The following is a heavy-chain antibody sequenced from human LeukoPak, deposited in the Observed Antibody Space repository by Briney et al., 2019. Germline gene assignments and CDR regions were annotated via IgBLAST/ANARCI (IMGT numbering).Heavy chain of an antibody. D-gene: IGHD3-22*01. CDR1: GYSISSGYY. Sequence: SETLSLTCTVSGYSISSGYYWAWIRQPPGKGLEWIGSIYHSGSTYYNPSLKSRVTISIDTSKSQFSLSLSSVTAADTAVYFCARDPDYYDPGYWGQGTLVTVSS. V-gene: IGHV4-38-2*02. CDR3: ARDPDYYDPGY. J-gene: IGHJ4*02. CDR2: IYHSGST.